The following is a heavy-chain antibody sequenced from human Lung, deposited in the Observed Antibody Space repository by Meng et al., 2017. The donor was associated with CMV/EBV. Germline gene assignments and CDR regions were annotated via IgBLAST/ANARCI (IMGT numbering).Heavy chain of an antibody. CDR1: SSPMSSGGYC. Sequence: TCTVSSSPMSSGGYCWSWIRQHAEKGLEWIGYSYYDGTTNYNPSIRSRVSISVDKSKNQFSLKLNSVTAADTAVYYCARQAPDNWFDPWGQGALVTVSS. CDR2: SYYDGTT. CDR3: ARQAPDNWFDP. V-gene: IGHV4-31*03. J-gene: IGHJ5*02.